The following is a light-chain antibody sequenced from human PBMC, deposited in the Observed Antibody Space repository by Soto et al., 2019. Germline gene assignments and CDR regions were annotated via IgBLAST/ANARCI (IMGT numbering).Light chain of an antibody. CDR3: QQYYSSPPT. Sequence: DIVMTQSPDSLAVSLGERATINCKSSQTVLYSSNNKNYLAWYQQKPGQPPKTLIYWASTRESGVPDRFSGSGSGTDFTLTISSLQAEDVAVYYCQQYYSSPPTFGPGTKVDIK. CDR2: WAS. V-gene: IGKV4-1*01. J-gene: IGKJ3*01. CDR1: QTVLYSSNNKNY.